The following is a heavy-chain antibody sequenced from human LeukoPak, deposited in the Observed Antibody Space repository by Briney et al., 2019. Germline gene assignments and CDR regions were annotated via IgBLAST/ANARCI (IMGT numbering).Heavy chain of an antibody. Sequence: ASVRVSCKASGGTFSSYAISWVRQAPGQGLEWMGGIIPIFGTANYAQKFQGRVTITADESTSTAYMELSSLRSEDTAVYYCARGRSVVVVAAPYYFDYWGQGTLVTVSS. CDR2: IIPIFGTA. V-gene: IGHV1-69*01. CDR1: GGTFSSYA. D-gene: IGHD2-15*01. CDR3: ARGRSVVVVAAPYYFDY. J-gene: IGHJ4*02.